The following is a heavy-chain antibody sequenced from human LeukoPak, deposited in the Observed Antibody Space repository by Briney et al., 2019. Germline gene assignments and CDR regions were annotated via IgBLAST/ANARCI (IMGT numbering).Heavy chain of an antibody. Sequence: GGSLRLSCAASGFTFSSYAMHWVRQAPGKGLEWVAVISYDGSNKYYADSVKGRFTISRDNSKNTLYLQMNSLRAEDTAVYYCATDYDILTGYAPSFDYWGQGTLVTVSS. CDR2: ISYDGSNK. J-gene: IGHJ4*02. CDR3: ATDYDILTGYAPSFDY. CDR1: GFTFSSYA. D-gene: IGHD3-9*01. V-gene: IGHV3-30*04.